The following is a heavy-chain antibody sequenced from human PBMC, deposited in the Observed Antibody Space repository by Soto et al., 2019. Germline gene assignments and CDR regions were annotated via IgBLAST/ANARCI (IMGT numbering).Heavy chain of an antibody. V-gene: IGHV3-48*01. CDR1: GFTFSSYS. D-gene: IGHD4-17*01. CDR3: ARDLFVVTTVTLGAFDI. Sequence: GGSLRLSCAASGFTFSSYSMNWVRQAPGKGLEWVSYISSSSSTIYYADSVKGRFTISRDNAKNSLYLQMNSLRAEDTAVYYCARDLFVVTTVTLGAFDIWGQGTMVTVSS. J-gene: IGHJ3*02. CDR2: ISSSSSTI.